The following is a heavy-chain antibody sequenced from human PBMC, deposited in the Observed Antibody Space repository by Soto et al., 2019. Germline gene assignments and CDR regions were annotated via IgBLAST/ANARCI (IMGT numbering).Heavy chain of an antibody. V-gene: IGHV1-69*13. CDR3: ARNRFAGVATITGYYYYYYGMDV. Sequence: GASVKVSCKASGGTFSSYAISWLRRAPGQGLEWMGGIIPIFGTANYAQKFQGRVTITADESTSTAYMELSSLRSEDTAVYYCARNRFAGVATITGYYYYYYGMDVWGQGTTVTVSS. CDR2: IIPIFGTA. D-gene: IGHD5-12*01. CDR1: GGTFSSYA. J-gene: IGHJ6*02.